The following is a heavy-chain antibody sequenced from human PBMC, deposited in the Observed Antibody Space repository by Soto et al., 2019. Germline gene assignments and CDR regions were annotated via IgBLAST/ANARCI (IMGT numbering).Heavy chain of an antibody. D-gene: IGHD1-26*01. CDR2: INHSGST. CDR1: GGSFSGYY. CDR3: ARGFYSGSYYVDY. V-gene: IGHV4-34*01. J-gene: IGHJ4*02. Sequence: SETLSLTCAVYGGSFSGYYWSWIRQPPGKGLEWIGEINHSGSTNYNPSLKSRVTISVDTSKNQFSLKLSSVTAADTAVYYCARGFYSGSYYVDYWGQGTLVTVSS.